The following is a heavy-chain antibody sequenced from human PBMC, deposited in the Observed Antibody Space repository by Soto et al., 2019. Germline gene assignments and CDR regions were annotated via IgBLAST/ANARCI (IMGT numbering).Heavy chain of an antibody. Sequence: QVQLQQWGAGLLKPSETLSLTCAVYGGSFSGYYWSWIRQPPGKGLEWIGEINHSGSTNYNPSLKSRVTISVDTSKNQFSLKLSSVTAADTAVYYCAGYDFWSGYSSSMDVWGKGTTVTVS. D-gene: IGHD3-3*01. V-gene: IGHV4-34*01. CDR1: GGSFSGYY. CDR2: INHSGST. CDR3: AGYDFWSGYSSSMDV. J-gene: IGHJ6*03.